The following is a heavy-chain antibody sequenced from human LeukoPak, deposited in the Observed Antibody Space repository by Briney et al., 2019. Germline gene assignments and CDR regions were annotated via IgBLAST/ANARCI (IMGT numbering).Heavy chain of an antibody. CDR1: GFTFSSYG. V-gene: IGHV3-30*18. Sequence: GGSLRLSCAASGFTFSSYGMHWVRQAPGKGLEWVAVISYDGSNKYYADSVKGRFTISRDNSKNTLYLQMNRLRAEDTAVYYCAKDHFSDSSSWYRTYYYYYGMDVWGQGTTVTVSS. D-gene: IGHD6-13*01. J-gene: IGHJ6*02. CDR2: ISYDGSNK. CDR3: AKDHFSDSSSWYRTYYYYYGMDV.